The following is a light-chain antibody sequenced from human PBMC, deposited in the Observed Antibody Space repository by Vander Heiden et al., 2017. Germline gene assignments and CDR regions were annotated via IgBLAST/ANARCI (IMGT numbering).Light chain of an antibody. CDR2: QDN. Sequence: SYELTQPPSVSVSPGQTASISCSGDKLGDKFPCWYQQKPGQSPVLVIYQDNKRPSGIPERFSGSNSGNTATLTISGTQAMDEADYYCQAWDSSTVLFGGGTKLTGL. CDR3: QAWDSSTVL. CDR1: KLGDKF. J-gene: IGLJ2*01. V-gene: IGLV3-1*01.